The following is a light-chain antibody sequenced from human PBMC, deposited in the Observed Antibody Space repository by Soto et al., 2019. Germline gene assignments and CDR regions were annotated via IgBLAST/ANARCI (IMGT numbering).Light chain of an antibody. J-gene: IGKJ1*01. V-gene: IGKV1-5*01. CDR2: DAS. CDR3: QQYNSYSPWT. Sequence: DIQMSQSPSSLSAALGDRVTITFQASQNINNYLNWYQQKPGKAPKLLIYDASSLESGVPSRFSGSGSGTEFTLTISSLQPDDFATYYCQQYNSYSPWTFGQGTKVDIK. CDR1: QNINNY.